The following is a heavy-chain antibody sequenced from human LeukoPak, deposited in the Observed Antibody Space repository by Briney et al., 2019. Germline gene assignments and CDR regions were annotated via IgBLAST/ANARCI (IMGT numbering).Heavy chain of an antibody. D-gene: IGHD6-19*01. CDR2: INPSGGST. CDR3: ATGPLMYSSGWSFDY. Sequence: GASVKVSCKASGYTFTSYYMHWVRQAPGQGLEWMGIINPSGGSTSYAQKFQGRVTMTRDMSTSTVYMELSSLRSEDTAVYYCATGPLMYSSGWSFDYWGQGTLVTVSS. V-gene: IGHV1-46*01. J-gene: IGHJ4*02. CDR1: GYTFTSYY.